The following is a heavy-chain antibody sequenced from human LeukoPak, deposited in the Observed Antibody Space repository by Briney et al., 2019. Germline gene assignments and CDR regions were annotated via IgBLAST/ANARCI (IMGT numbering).Heavy chain of an antibody. V-gene: IGHV3-15*01. Sequence: GSLRLSCAASGFTFSSYAMSWVRQAPGKGLEWVGRIKSKTDGGTTDYAAPVKGRFTISRDDSKNTLYLQMNSLKTEDTAVYYCTTLTYYYDSSGFYYYYYYMDVWGKGTTVTVSS. D-gene: IGHD3-22*01. CDR3: TTLTYYYDSSGFYYYYYYMDV. CDR2: IKSKTDGGTT. J-gene: IGHJ6*03. CDR1: GFTFSSYA.